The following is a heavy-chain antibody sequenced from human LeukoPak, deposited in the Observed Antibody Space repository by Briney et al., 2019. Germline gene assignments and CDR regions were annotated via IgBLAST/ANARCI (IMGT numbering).Heavy chain of an antibody. CDR3: ATYNWNRRYFDY. CDR2: FDPEDGET. Sequence: ASVTVSCTVSGYTLTELSMHWVRQAPGKGLEWMGGFDPEDGETIYAQKFQGRVTMTEDTSTDTAYMELSSLRSEDTAVYCCATYNWNRRYFDYWGQGTLVTVSS. CDR1: GYTLTELS. V-gene: IGHV1-24*01. D-gene: IGHD1-1*01. J-gene: IGHJ4*02.